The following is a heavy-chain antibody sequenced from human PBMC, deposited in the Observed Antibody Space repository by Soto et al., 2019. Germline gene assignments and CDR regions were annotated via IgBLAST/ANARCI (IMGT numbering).Heavy chain of an antibody. Sequence: SVKVSCKXSGGTFSSYAISWVRQAPGQGLEWMGGIIPIFGTANYAQKFQGRVTITADESTSTAYMELSSLRSEDTAVYYCARDYYYDRDAFDIWGQGTMVTVSS. CDR2: IIPIFGTA. CDR1: GGTFSSYA. D-gene: IGHD3-22*01. CDR3: ARDYYYDRDAFDI. J-gene: IGHJ3*02. V-gene: IGHV1-69*13.